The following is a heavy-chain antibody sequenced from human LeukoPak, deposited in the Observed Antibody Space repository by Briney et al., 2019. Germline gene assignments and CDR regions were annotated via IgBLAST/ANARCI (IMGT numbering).Heavy chain of an antibody. CDR2: ISGSGGST. Sequence: GGSLRLSCAASGFTFSSYAMSWVRQAPAKGLEWVSAISGSGGSTYYADSVKGRFTISRDNAKNSLYLRMNSLRAEDTAVYYCASSIAALRFDYWGQGTLVTVSS. V-gene: IGHV3-23*01. D-gene: IGHD6-13*01. CDR1: GFTFSSYA. CDR3: ASSIAALRFDY. J-gene: IGHJ4*02.